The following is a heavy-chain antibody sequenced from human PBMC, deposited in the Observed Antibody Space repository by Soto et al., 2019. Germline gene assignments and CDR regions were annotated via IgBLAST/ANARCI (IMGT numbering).Heavy chain of an antibody. D-gene: IGHD1-1*01. CDR1: GDSVSSNSAA. CDR3: AKSRLERRYGRYYYYYYMDV. V-gene: IGHV6-1*01. J-gene: IGHJ6*03. CDR2: TYYRSKWYN. Sequence: KQSQTLSLTCAISGDSVSSNSAAWNWIRQSPSRGLEWLGRTYYRSKWYNDYAVSVKSRITINPDTSKNQFSLQLNSVTPEDTAVYYCAKSRLERRYGRYYYYYYMDVWGKGTTVTVSS.